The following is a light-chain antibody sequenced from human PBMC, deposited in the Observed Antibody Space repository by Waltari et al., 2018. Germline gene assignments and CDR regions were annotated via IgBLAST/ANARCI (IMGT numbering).Light chain of an antibody. CDR2: GAA. CDR3: QQYNEWPRT. Sequence: EIVMTQSPATLSVSPGERATLSCRASQSVGSNLAWYQQRPGQAPRLLIHGAATRATGIPARFRGSGSGTEFSLTISSLQSEDFAVYHCQQYNEWPRTFGQGTKVEIK. V-gene: IGKV3-15*01. CDR1: QSVGSN. J-gene: IGKJ1*01.